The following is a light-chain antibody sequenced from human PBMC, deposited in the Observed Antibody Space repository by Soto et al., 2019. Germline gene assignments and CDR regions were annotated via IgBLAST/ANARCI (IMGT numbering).Light chain of an antibody. J-gene: IGLJ2*01. CDR2: DVS. Sequence: QSVLTQPASVSGSPGQSITISCTGTNSDIGGYNYVSLYQQHPGKAPKLMIYDVSNRPSGVSYRFSGSKSGNTASLTISGLQAEDEADYYCSSYTSRSTLGVFGGGTKLTVL. V-gene: IGLV2-14*03. CDR1: NSDIGGYNY. CDR3: SSYTSRSTLGV.